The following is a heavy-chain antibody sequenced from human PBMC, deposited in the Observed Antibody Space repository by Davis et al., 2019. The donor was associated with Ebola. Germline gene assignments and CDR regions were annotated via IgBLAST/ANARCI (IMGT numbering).Heavy chain of an antibody. V-gene: IGHV3-74*01. CDR1: GFAFQRYW. CDR2: INTDGRRT. D-gene: IGHD5-12*01. Sequence: GESPNPPCAAPGFAFQRYWSQCVRQPPGKGLEWFSYINTDGRRTNYADLVWGRFTISRVNAENTLYLQLNSLRVEDTAVYYCTRVPRDRYGYEGDYWGQGTLVTVSS. CDR3: TRVPRDRYGYEGDY. J-gene: IGHJ4*02.